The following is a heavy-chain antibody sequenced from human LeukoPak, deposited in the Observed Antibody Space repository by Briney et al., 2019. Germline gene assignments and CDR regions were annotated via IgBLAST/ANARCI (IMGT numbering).Heavy chain of an antibody. CDR3: ARDHAGPLGY. J-gene: IGHJ4*02. CDR2: IYHSGST. Sequence: PSETLSLTCAVSGGSINSGGYSWSWIRQPPGKGLEWIGYIYHSGSTCYNPSLKSRVTISVDRSKNQFSLKLSSVTAADTAVYYCARDHAGPLGYWGQGTLVTVSS. CDR1: GGSINSGGYS. D-gene: IGHD3-16*01. V-gene: IGHV4-30-2*01.